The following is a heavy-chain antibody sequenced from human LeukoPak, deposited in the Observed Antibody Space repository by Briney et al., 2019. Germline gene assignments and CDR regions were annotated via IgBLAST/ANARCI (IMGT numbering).Heavy chain of an antibody. D-gene: IGHD2-2*01. V-gene: IGHV1-18*01. J-gene: IGHJ4*02. Sequence: GASVKVSCKASGYTFTSYGISWVRQAPGQGLEWMGWISAYNGNTNYAQKLQGRVTMTTDTSTSTAYMELRSLRSDDTAVYYCARDPHYCSSTSCYYGFDYWGQGTLVTVSS. CDR2: ISAYNGNT. CDR3: ARDPHYCSSTSCYYGFDY. CDR1: GYTFTSYG.